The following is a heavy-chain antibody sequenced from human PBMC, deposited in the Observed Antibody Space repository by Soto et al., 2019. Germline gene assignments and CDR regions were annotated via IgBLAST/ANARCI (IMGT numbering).Heavy chain of an antibody. Sequence: QVHLVQSGTEVKRPGASVTVSCKTSGYTFKLYYMHWVRQAPGQGLEWMGWINSNSGDTYYAPDFQGRVTMTRDKSTTTVYMELSSLKKDDTAVYYCSRGMDVWGQGTTVTVSS. CDR3: SRGMDV. J-gene: IGHJ6*02. CDR2: INSNSGDT. CDR1: GYTFKLYY. V-gene: IGHV1-2*02.